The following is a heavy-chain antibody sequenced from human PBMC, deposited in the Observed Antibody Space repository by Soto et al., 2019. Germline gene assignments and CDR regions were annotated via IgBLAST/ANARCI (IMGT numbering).Heavy chain of an antibody. V-gene: IGHV1-2*04. D-gene: IGHD2-2*01. Sequence: ASVKVSCKASGYTFTGYYMHWVRQAPGQGLEWMGWINPNSGGTNYAQKFQGWVTMTRDTSISTAYMELSRLRSDDTAVYYCARDQLFPAGGGADAFDIWGQGTMVTVSS. CDR2: INPNSGGT. CDR1: GYTFTGYY. CDR3: ARDQLFPAGGGADAFDI. J-gene: IGHJ3*02.